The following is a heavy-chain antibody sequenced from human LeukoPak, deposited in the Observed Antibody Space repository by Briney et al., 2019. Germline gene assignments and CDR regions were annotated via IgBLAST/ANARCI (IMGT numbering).Heavy chain of an antibody. CDR1: GFTFSSYW. V-gene: IGHV3-74*01. J-gene: IGHJ6*02. Sequence: GGSLRLSCAASGFTFSSYWMHWVRQAPGEGLVWVSRINSDGSSTNYADSVKGRFTISRDNAKNSLYLQMNSLRAEDTAVYYCARGAGYYDILTGYYVYYYYYGMDVWGQGTTVTASS. D-gene: IGHD3-9*01. CDR2: INSDGSST. CDR3: ARGAGYYDILTGYYVYYYYYGMDV.